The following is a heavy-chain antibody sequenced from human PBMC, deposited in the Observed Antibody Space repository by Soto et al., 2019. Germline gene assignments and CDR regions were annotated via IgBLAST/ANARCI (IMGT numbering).Heavy chain of an antibody. CDR1: GGSIITDCHY. D-gene: IGHD3-10*01. Sequence: PSKTLSLTCTVSGGSIITDCHYWSWIRQHPGKDLEWIGYIHYIGSTYYNPSLGSRVLISVDTSKNQYSLNLYSLTAADTAVYYCARDPRGYSFDYWGQGTLLTVSS. CDR3: ARDPRGYSFDY. V-gene: IGHV4-31*03. CDR2: IHYIGST. J-gene: IGHJ4*02.